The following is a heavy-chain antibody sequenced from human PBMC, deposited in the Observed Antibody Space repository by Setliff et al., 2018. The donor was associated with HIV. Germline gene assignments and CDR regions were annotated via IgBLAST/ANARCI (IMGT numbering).Heavy chain of an antibody. CDR2: IYFSGTT. CDR1: GGSISSGSYY. CDR3: ARHPYVKDAFDI. J-gene: IGHJ3*02. Sequence: SETLSLTCTVSGGSISSGSYYWGWIRQPPGKGLEWIGSIYFSGTTYYNPSLESRVTISVDTSKKQFSLKLISVTDADTAIYYCARHPYVKDAFDIWGQGTMVTVSS. D-gene: IGHD2-21*01. V-gene: IGHV4-39*01.